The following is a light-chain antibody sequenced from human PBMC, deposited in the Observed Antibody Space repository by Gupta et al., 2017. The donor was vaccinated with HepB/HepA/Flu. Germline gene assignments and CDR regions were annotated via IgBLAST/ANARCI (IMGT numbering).Light chain of an antibody. CDR1: QSVSSN. CDR2: GAS. CDR3: QQYNNWPPWT. V-gene: IGKV3-15*01. J-gene: IGKJ1*01. Sequence: EIVMTQYPATLSVSHGERATLSCRASQSVSSNLAWYQQKPGQAPRLLIYGASTRATGIPARFSGSGSGTEFTLTISSLQSEDFAVYYCQQYNNWPPWTFGQGTKVEIK.